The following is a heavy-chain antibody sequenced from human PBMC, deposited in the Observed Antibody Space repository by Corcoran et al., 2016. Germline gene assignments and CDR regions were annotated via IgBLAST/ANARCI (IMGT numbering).Heavy chain of an antibody. CDR2: INSDGSST. V-gene: IGHV3-74*01. CDR1: GFTLNSYW. CDR3: ARGSMYYYNSNVYHGLDQ. J-gene: IGHJ4*02. D-gene: IGHD3-22*01. Sequence: EVQLVESGGGLIQPGGSLRLSCVASGFTLNSYWMHWVRQAPGKGLVWVSNINSDGSSTTYADSVKGRFTISRDSAKNTLYPEMNSLRAEDTAVYYCARGSMYYYNSNVYHGLDQWGQGTLVIVSS.